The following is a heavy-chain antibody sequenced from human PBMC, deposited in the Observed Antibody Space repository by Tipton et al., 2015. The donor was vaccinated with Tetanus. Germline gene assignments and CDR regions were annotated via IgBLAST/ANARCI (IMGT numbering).Heavy chain of an antibody. CDR3: ARAHCTDGVCNFDF. CDR1: GYIFNNYW. D-gene: IGHD2-8*01. V-gene: IGHV5-51*01. Sequence: MQLVQSGGEVKKPGESLKISCKGSGYIFNNYWIGWVRQKPGKGLEWMGIIYPGDSDTRYSPSFQGQVTISVDKSINTAYLQWSGLKASDTSMFYCARAHCTDGVCNFDFWGQGALVTVAS. CDR2: IYPGDSDT. J-gene: IGHJ4*02.